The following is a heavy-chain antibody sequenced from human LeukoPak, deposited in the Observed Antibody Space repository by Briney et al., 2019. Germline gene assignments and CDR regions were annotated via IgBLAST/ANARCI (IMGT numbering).Heavy chain of an antibody. CDR2: IYYSGST. J-gene: IGHJ6*03. D-gene: IGHD2-15*01. CDR3: ARAEKYRSGGSCYHNYYMDV. V-gene: IGHV4-59*11. Sequence: PSETLSLTCTVSGGSISSHYWSWIRQPPGKGLEWIGYIYYSGSTNYNPSLKSRVTISVDTSMNQFSLKLSSVTAADTAVYYCARAEKYRSGGSCYHNYYMDVWGKGTTVTVSS. CDR1: GGSISSHY.